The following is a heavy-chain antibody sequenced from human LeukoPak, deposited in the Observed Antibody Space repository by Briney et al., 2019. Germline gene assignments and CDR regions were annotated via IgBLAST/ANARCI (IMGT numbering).Heavy chain of an antibody. CDR3: ARGLPGEKAFDY. J-gene: IGHJ4*02. Sequence: ASVKVSCKASGYTFTSYGTSWVRQAPGQGLEWMGWISTYNGNTQYAEKFQGRVTMTTDTSTSTAYMELRSLRSDDTAVYYCARGLPGEKAFDYWGQGTLVTVSS. CDR1: GYTFTSYG. D-gene: IGHD2-2*01. CDR2: ISTYNGNT. V-gene: IGHV1-18*01.